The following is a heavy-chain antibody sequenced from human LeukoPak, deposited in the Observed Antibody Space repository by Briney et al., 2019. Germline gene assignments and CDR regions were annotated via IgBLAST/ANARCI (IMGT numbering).Heavy chain of an antibody. J-gene: IGHJ2*01. Sequence: GGSLRLSCAASGFTFSSYGMHWVRQAPGKGLEWVAVISYDGSNKYYADSVKGRFTISRDNSKNTLYLQMNSLRAEDTAVYYCARDRYTVVSWYFDLWGRGTLVTVSS. CDR1: GFTFSSYG. CDR3: ARDRYTVVSWYFDL. CDR2: ISYDGSNK. D-gene: IGHD4-23*01. V-gene: IGHV3-30*03.